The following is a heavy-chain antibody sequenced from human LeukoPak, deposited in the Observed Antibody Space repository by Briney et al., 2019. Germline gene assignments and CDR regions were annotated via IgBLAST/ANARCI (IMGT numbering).Heavy chain of an antibody. CDR2: IYDSGST. D-gene: IGHD6-19*01. CDR1: GGSISSSGYC. J-gene: IGHJ4*02. CDR3: ARRSSGWPFDY. Sequence: SETLSPTCTVSGGSISSSGYCWGWIRQPPGKGLEWIGSIYDSGSTQYNPSLKSRVTISVDTSKMQFSLKVTSVTAADTAVYYCARRSSGWPFDYWGQGTLVTVSS. V-gene: IGHV4-39*01.